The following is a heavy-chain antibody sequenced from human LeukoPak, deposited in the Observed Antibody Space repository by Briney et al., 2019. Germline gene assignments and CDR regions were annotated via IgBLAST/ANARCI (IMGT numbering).Heavy chain of an antibody. D-gene: IGHD6-19*01. J-gene: IGHJ4*02. CDR1: GFTFSSYS. CDR3: AKARERRQWLVPPAYYFDY. CDR2: ISSSSSYI. Sequence: GGSLSLSCAASGFTFSSYSMNWLRQAPGKELEWVSSISSSSSYIYYADSVKGRFTISRDNAKNSLYLQMNSLRAEDTALYYCAKARERRQWLVPPAYYFDYWGQGTLVTVSS. V-gene: IGHV3-21*04.